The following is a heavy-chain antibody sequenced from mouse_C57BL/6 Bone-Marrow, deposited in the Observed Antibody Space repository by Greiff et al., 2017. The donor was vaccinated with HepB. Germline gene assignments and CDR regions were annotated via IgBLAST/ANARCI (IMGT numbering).Heavy chain of an antibody. D-gene: IGHD2-1*01. J-gene: IGHJ3*01. CDR2: INPGSGGT. CDR3: AREDGNYLPWFAY. CDR1: GYAFTNYL. Sequence: VQLQQSGAELVRPGTSVKVSCKASGYAFTNYLIEWVKQRPGQGLEWIGVINPGSGGTNYNEKFKGKATLTADKSSSTAYMQLSSLTSEDSAVYFCAREDGNYLPWFAYWGQVTLVTVSA. V-gene: IGHV1-54*01.